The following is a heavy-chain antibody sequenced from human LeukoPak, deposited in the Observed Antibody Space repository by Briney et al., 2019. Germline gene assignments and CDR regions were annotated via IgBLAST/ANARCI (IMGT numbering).Heavy chain of an antibody. CDR2: IYHTGST. CDR1: GGSVSDYY. Sequence: SETLSLTCTISGGSVSDYYWSWIRQSPGKGLEWIGYIYHTGSTSYSPSLKSRVTISADTSQNQFSLKLSSVTAADTAVYYCARGRTARLPYFDYWGQGTLVTVSS. V-gene: IGHV4-59*02. J-gene: IGHJ4*02. CDR3: ARGRTARLPYFDY. D-gene: IGHD5-18*01.